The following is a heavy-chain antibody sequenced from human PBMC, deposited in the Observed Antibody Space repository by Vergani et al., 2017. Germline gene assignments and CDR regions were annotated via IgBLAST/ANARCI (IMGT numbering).Heavy chain of an antibody. CDR1: GGSISSYY. CDR2: IYYSGST. Sequence: QVQLQESGPGLVKPSETLSLTCTVSGGSISSYYWSWIRQPPGKGLEWIGYIYYSGSTYYNPSLKSRVTISVDTSKNQFSLKLSSVTAADTAVYYCARVYYYDSSGYSRAFDIWGQGTMVTVSS. CDR3: ARVYYYDSSGYSRAFDI. J-gene: IGHJ3*02. D-gene: IGHD3-22*01. V-gene: IGHV4-59*08.